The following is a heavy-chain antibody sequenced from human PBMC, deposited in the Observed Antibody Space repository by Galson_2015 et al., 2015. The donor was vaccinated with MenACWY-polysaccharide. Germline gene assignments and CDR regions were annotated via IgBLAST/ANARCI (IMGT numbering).Heavy chain of an antibody. CDR1: GFTFSSYS. Sequence: SLRLSCAASGFTFSSYSMNWVRQAPGKGLEWVSSISSSSSYIYYADSVKGRFTISRDNAKNSLYLQMNSPRAEDTAVYYCASHRIVGVSDYWGQGTLVTVSS. J-gene: IGHJ4*02. CDR2: ISSSSSYI. CDR3: ASHRIVGVSDY. V-gene: IGHV3-21*01. D-gene: IGHD1-26*01.